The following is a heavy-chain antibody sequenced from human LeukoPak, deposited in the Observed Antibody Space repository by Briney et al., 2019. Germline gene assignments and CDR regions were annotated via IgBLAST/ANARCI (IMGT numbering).Heavy chain of an antibody. V-gene: IGHV3-33*01. CDR1: GFTFSSYG. CDR3: ARDPGREFDY. J-gene: IGHJ4*02. CDR2: IWYDGSNK. D-gene: IGHD1-26*01. Sequence: PGRSLRLSCAASGFTFSSYGMHWVRQAPGKGLEWVAVIWYDGSNKYYADSVKGRFTISRDNSKNTLYLQMNSLRAEDTAVHYCARDPGREFDYWGQGALVTVSS.